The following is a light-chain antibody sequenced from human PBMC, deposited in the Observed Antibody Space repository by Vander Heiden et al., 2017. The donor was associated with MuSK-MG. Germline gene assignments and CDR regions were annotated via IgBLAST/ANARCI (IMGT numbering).Light chain of an antibody. Sequence: IVLTHSPGTLSLSPGERATLSCRASQSVSSSYLAWYQQKPGQAPRLLIYGASSRATGVPDRFSGSGSGTDFTLTTSRLEPEDFAVYYCQQYGSSSTFGQGTKLEIK. CDR1: QSVSSSY. CDR2: GAS. CDR3: QQYGSSST. V-gene: IGKV3-20*01. J-gene: IGKJ1*01.